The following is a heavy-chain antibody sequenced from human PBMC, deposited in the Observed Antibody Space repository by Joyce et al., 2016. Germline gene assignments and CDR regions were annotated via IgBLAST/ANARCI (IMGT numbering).Heavy chain of an antibody. D-gene: IGHD1-26*01. CDR1: GFTFSPYS. CDR3: VRDNQWALDY. Sequence: EVQLEESGGGFVQTGGSLRLSCTASGFTFSPYSLNWVRQSPGTGLEWIAYIRGSDFDAISYADSGRGRFTISRDNAKNSLFLQMTRLRDDDTAVYYCVRDNQWALDYWGLGTLVTVSS. CDR2: IRGSDFDAI. V-gene: IGHV3-48*02. J-gene: IGHJ4*02.